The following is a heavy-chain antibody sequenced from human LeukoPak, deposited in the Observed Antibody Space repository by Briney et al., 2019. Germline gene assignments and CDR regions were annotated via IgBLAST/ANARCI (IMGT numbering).Heavy chain of an antibody. J-gene: IGHJ6*02. V-gene: IGHV3-48*02. Sequence: PGGSLRLSCAASGFTFSSYSLNWVRQAPGKGLEWVSHISSSSSTIYYGDSVKGRFTISRDNAKNSLYLQMNSLRDEDTAVYYCATVPRQQIYYYGMDVWGQGTTVTVSS. CDR1: GFTFSSYS. D-gene: IGHD5-18*01. CDR2: ISSSSSTI. CDR3: ATVPRQQIYYYGMDV.